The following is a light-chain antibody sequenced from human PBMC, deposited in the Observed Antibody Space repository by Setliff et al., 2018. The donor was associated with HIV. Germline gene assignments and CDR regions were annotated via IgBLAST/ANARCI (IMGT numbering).Light chain of an antibody. Sequence: QSVLTQPPSASATPGQRVTISCSGSSSNIGSNYVYWYQQLPGTAPKRLINRNTERPSGVPDRFSGSKSGTSASLAISGLRSGDEGDYYCAAWDDCLSSHCVFGTGTKVTVL. CDR1: SSNIGSNY. CDR2: RNT. CDR3: AAWDDCLSSHCV. V-gene: IGLV1-47*01. J-gene: IGLJ1*01.